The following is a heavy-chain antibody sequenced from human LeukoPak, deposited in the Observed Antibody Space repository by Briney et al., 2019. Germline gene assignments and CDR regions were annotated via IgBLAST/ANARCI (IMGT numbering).Heavy chain of an antibody. D-gene: IGHD3-22*01. CDR1: GFSFSTYT. V-gene: IGHV3-21*01. CDR3: ARADYYDSSGYFDY. CDR2: ISSSSSYI. Sequence: PGGSLRLSCAASGFSFSTYTMNWVRQAPGKGLEWVSSISSSSSYIYYADPVKGRFTISRDNAKNSLYLQMNSLRAEDTAVYYCARADYYDSSGYFDYWGQGTLVTVSS. J-gene: IGHJ4*02.